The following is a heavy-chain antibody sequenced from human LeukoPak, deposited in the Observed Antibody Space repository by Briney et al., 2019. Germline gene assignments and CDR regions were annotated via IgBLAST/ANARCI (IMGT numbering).Heavy chain of an antibody. J-gene: IGHJ4*02. V-gene: IGHV3-30*02. CDR2: IHFDGTKK. CDR3: AKFSGGY. D-gene: IGHD3-16*01. Sequence: GGSLRLSCVVSGFRLSNFGMHWVRQAPGKGLEWVAYIHFDGTKKYYADSVKGRFVLSSDSSKNTLYLQMNSLRSGDTAVYYCAKFSGGYWGQGTLVTVSS. CDR1: GFRLSNFG.